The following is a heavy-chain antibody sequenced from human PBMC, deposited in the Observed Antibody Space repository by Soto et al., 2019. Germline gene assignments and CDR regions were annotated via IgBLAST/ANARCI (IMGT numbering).Heavy chain of an antibody. Sequence: PSETLSLTCTVSGGSISSGDYYWSWIRQPPGKGLEWIGYIYYSGSTYYNPSLKSRVTISVDTSKDQFSLKLSSVTAADTAVYYCARVTVDWNDVPPTPYYFDYWGQGTLVTVSS. V-gene: IGHV4-30-4*01. CDR2: IYYSGST. CDR3: ARVTVDWNDVPPTPYYFDY. J-gene: IGHJ4*02. CDR1: GGSISSGDYY. D-gene: IGHD1-1*01.